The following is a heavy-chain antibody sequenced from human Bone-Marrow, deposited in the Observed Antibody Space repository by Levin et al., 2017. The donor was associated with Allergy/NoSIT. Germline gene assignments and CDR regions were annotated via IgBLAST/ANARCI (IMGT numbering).Heavy chain of an antibody. V-gene: IGHV1-3*01. CDR2: INAGNGNT. CDR1: GYTFTSYA. D-gene: IGHD2-2*01. CDR3: ARDARGYCSSTSCYGDYMDV. Sequence: ASVKVSCKASGYTFTSYAMHWVRQAPGQRLEWMGWINAGNGNTKYSQKFQGRVTITRDTSASTAYMELSSLRSEDTAVYYCARDARGYCSSTSCYGDYMDVWGKGTTVTVSS. J-gene: IGHJ6*03.